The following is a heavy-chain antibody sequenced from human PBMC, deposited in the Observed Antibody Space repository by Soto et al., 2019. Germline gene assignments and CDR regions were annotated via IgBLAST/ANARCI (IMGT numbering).Heavy chain of an antibody. D-gene: IGHD3-22*01. J-gene: IGHJ3*02. Sequence: SVKVSCKASGYTFTGYYMHWVRQAPRQGLEWMGGIIPIFGTANYAQKFQGRVTITADESTSTAYMELSSLRSEDTAVFYCASDYYYDSSGYSGDAFNIWGQGTMFTVSS. CDR1: GYTFTGYY. CDR3: ASDYYYDSSGYSGDAFNI. CDR2: IIPIFGTA. V-gene: IGHV1-69*13.